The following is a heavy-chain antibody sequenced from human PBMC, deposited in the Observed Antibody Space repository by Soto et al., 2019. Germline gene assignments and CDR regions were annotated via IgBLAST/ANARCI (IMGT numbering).Heavy chain of an antibody. CDR2: IDPSDSYT. J-gene: IGHJ4*02. V-gene: IGHV5-10-1*01. D-gene: IGHD2-2*02. CDR1: GYSFTSYW. Sequence: GESLKISCKGSGYSFTSYWISWVRQMPGKGLEWMGRIDPSDSYTNYSPSFQGHVTISADKSISTAYLQWSSLKASDTAMYYCARLDCSSTSCHIGLDYWGQGTLVTVSS. CDR3: ARLDCSSTSCHIGLDY.